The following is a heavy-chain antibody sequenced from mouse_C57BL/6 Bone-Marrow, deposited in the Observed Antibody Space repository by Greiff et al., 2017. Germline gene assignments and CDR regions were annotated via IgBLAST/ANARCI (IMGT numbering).Heavy chain of an antibody. J-gene: IGHJ2*01. D-gene: IGHD2-1*01. CDR3: PREGVTTTD. V-gene: IGHV5-4*01. CDR2: ISDGGSYT. Sequence: EVKLVESGGGLVKPGGSLKLSCAASGFTFSSYAMSWVRQTPEKRLEWVATISDGGSYTYYPDNVKGRFTISRDNAKNNLYLQMSHLKSEDTAMYYCPREGVTTTDWGQGTTLTVSS. CDR1: GFTFSSYA.